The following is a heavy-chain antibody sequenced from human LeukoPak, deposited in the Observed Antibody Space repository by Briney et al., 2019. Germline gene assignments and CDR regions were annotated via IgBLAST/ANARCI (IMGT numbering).Heavy chain of an antibody. Sequence: GRSLRLSCAASGFTFSDYGFHWVRQAPGKGLEWVAVIWYDGSKKYYADSVKGRFTISRDNSKNTLYLQMNSLGAEDTAVYHCARDLGTTNYFFDYWGQGTLVTVSS. V-gene: IGHV3-33*01. J-gene: IGHJ4*01. CDR2: IWYDGSKK. D-gene: IGHD4-17*01. CDR1: GFTFSDYG. CDR3: ARDLGTTNYFFDY.